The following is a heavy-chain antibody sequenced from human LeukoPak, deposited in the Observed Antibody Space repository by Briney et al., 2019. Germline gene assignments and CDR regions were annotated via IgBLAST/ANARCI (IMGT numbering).Heavy chain of an antibody. J-gene: IGHJ5*02. CDR1: GYTFTSYA. CDR2: INAGNGNT. Sequence: EASVKVSCKASGYTFTSYAMHWVRQAPGQRLEWMGWINAGNGNTKYSQKFQGRVTITRDTSASTAYMELSSLRSEDTAAYYCARDRKCSGGSCYSLSPWGQGTLVTVSS. CDR3: ARDRKCSGGSCYSLSP. V-gene: IGHV1-3*01. D-gene: IGHD2-15*01.